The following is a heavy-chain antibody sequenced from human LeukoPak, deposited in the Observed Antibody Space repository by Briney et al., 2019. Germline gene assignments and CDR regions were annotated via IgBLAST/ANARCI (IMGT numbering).Heavy chain of an antibody. CDR1: GDSISSYY. Sequence: SETLSLTCTVSGDSISSYYWSWIRQPPGKGLEWIGSIYHSGSSYYNPSLKSRVTISVDTSKNQCSLKLSSVTAADTAVYYCARVAGLLSGSYSYYYYGMDVWGQGTTVTVSS. J-gene: IGHJ6*02. CDR2: IYHSGSS. D-gene: IGHD1-26*01. CDR3: ARVAGLLSGSYSYYYYGMDV. V-gene: IGHV4-38-2*02.